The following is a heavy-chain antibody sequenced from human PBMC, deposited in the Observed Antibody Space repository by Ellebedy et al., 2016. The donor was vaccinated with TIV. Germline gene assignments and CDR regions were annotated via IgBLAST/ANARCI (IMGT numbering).Heavy chain of an antibody. D-gene: IGHD3-16*01. CDR3: TRDWGGALPIDQ. CDR1: GFTFSSFW. CDR2: IKQDGSEK. V-gene: IGHV3-7*01. J-gene: IGHJ5*02. Sequence: GESLKISXAASGFTFSSFWMSWVRQAPGKGLEWVANIKQDGSEKYYVDSVKGRFTISRDNTKNSVYLQMNSLRAEDTAVYYCTRDWGGALPIDQWGQGTRVTVSS.